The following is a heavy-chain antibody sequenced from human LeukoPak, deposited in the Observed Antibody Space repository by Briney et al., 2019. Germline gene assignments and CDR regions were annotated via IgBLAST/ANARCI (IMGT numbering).Heavy chain of an antibody. J-gene: IGHJ4*02. CDR3: ASSKVTTFY. CDR2: ISSTSSFI. D-gene: IGHD4-17*01. Sequence: PGGPLRLSCAASGFTFSRYSMNWVRQAPGKGLEWVSFISSTSSFIYYADSVKGRFTISRDNTKNSMYLQMNSLRAEDTAVYYCASSKVTTFYWGQGTLVTVSS. CDR1: GFTFSRYS. V-gene: IGHV3-21*01.